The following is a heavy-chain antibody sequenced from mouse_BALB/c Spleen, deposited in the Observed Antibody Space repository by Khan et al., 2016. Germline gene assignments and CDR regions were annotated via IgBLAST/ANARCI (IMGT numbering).Heavy chain of an antibody. CDR3: AREGYGYDTFAY. J-gene: IGHJ3*01. CDR2: IYPGDGDI. V-gene: IGHV1-80*01. CDR1: GYAFSSYW. Sequence: QVQLQQSGAELVRPGSSVKISCKASGYAFSSYWMNWVKQRPGQGLEWIGQIYPGDGDINYNGKFKGKATLTADKSSSTAYMQLSSLTSEDSAVYFCAREGYGYDTFAYWGQGTLVTVSA. D-gene: IGHD2-2*01.